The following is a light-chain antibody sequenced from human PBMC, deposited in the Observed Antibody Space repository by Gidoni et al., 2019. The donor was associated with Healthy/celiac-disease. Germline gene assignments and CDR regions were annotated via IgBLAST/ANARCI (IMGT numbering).Light chain of an antibody. Sequence: DIVMTQSPDSLAVSLGERATINCKSSQSVLYSSNNKNYLAWYQQKPGQPPKLLIYWTSTRESGVPDRFSGSGSGTDFTLTISSLQAEDVAVYYCQQYYSTPPTFXQXTRLDIK. CDR3: QQYYSTPPT. J-gene: IGKJ5*01. V-gene: IGKV4-1*01. CDR2: WTS. CDR1: QSVLYSSNNKNY.